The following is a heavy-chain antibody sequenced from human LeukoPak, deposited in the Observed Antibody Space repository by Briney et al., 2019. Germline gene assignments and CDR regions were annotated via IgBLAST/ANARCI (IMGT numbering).Heavy chain of an antibody. D-gene: IGHD6-13*01. CDR3: ARECPSSSWYETFDI. CDR2: INAGNGNT. J-gene: IGHJ3*02. Sequence: ASVKVSCKASGYTFTSYAMHWVRQAPGQRLEWMGWINAGNGNTKYSQKFQGRVTITRDTSASTAYMELSSLRSEDTAVYYCARECPSSSWYETFDIWGQGTMATVSS. CDR1: GYTFTSYA. V-gene: IGHV1-3*01.